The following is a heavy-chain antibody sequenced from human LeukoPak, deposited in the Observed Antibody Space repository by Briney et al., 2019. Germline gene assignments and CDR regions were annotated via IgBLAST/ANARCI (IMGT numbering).Heavy chain of an antibody. CDR1: GYTFTSYD. D-gene: IGHD3-3*01. Sequence: GASVKVSCKASGYTFTSYDINWVRQATGQGLEWMGGIIPIFGTANYAQKFQGRVTITADESTSTAYMQLSSLRSEDTAVYYCARSNDFWSGYLYYWGQGTLVTVSS. CDR3: ARSNDFWSGYLYY. J-gene: IGHJ4*02. CDR2: IIPIFGTA. V-gene: IGHV1-69*13.